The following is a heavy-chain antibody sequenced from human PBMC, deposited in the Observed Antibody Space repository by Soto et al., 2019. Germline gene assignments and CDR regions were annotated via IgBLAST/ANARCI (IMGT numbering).Heavy chain of an antibody. V-gene: IGHV4-34*01. Sequence: QVQLQQWGAGLLKPSETLSLTCAVYGGSFSGYYWSWIRQPPGKGLEWIGEINHSGSTNYNPSLKSRVTISVDTSKNQFSLKLSSVTAADTAVYYCARGRPNRTPFITGILYYYYMDVWGKGTTVTVSS. J-gene: IGHJ6*03. CDR1: GGSFSGYY. D-gene: IGHD1-20*01. CDR2: INHSGST. CDR3: ARGRPNRTPFITGILYYYYMDV.